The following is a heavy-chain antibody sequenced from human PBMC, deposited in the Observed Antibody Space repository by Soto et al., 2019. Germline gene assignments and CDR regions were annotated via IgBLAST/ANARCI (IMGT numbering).Heavy chain of an antibody. CDR3: ASSSPYYYYYGMDV. CDR1: GFTFSSYS. J-gene: IGHJ6*02. V-gene: IGHV3-48*02. Sequence: RLSCAASGFTFSSYSMNWVRQAPGKGLEWVSYISSSSSTIYYADSVKGRFTISRDNAKNSLYLQMNSLRDEDTAVYYCASSSPYYYYYGMDVWGQGTTVTVSS. CDR2: ISSSSSTI.